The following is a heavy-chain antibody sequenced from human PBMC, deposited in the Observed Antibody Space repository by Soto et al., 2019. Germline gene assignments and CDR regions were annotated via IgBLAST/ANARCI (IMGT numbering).Heavy chain of an antibody. CDR2: ISWDGGST. V-gene: IGHV3-43*01. J-gene: IGHJ6*02. Sequence: PGGSLRLSCAASGFTFDDYTMHWVRQAPGKGLEWVSLISWDGGSTYYADSVKGRFTISRDNSKDSLYLQMNSLRTEDTVLYYCAKDYYYGMDVWGQGTTVTVSS. CDR1: GFTFDDYT. CDR3: AKDYYYGMDV.